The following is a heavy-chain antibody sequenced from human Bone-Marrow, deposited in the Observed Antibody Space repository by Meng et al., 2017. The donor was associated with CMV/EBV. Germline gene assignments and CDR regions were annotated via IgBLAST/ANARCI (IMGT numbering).Heavy chain of an antibody. V-gene: IGHV1-2*02. D-gene: IGHD6-6*01. J-gene: IGHJ5*02. CDR1: GYTFTGYY. Sequence: ASVKVSCKASGYTFTGYYMHWVRQAPGQGLEWMGWINPNSGGTNYAQKFQGRVTMTRDTSISTAYMELSRLRSDDTAVYYCATSSAAVNWFHPWGQGTLVAVSS. CDR2: INPNSGGT. CDR3: ATSSAAVNWFHP.